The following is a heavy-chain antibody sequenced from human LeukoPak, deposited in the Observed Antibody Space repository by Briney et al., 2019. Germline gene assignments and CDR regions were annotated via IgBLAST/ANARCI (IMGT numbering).Heavy chain of an antibody. CDR1: GFTFSSYA. CDR2: ISGSGGST. V-gene: IGHV3-23*01. Sequence: PGGSLRLSCAASGFTFSSYAMSWVRQAPGRGLGWVSAISGSGGSTYYADSVKGRFTISRDNSKNTLYLQMNSLRAEDTAVYYCAKGIAAATLGYFDYWGQGTMVTVSS. D-gene: IGHD6-13*01. J-gene: IGHJ4*02. CDR3: AKGIAAATLGYFDY.